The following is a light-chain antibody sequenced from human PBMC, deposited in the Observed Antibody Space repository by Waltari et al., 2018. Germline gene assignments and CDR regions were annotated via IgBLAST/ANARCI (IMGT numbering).Light chain of an antibody. V-gene: IGLV2-23*02. CDR2: SVS. J-gene: IGLJ3*02. CDR1: SSDVGNSNH. Sequence: QSALTQPASVSGSPGQSITISCAGTSSDVGNSNHVSWYQQHPGRAPKLIIYSVSERPSGVSNRFSGSKSGNTASLTISGLQPEDEADYYCYSYARTITFVFGGGTNLTVL. CDR3: YSYARTITFV.